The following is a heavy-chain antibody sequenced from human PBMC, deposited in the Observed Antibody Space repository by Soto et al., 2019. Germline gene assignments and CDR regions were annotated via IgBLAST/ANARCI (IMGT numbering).Heavy chain of an antibody. D-gene: IGHD4-4*01. CDR3: AREAGFRATGFYY. J-gene: IGHJ4*02. V-gene: IGHV3-48*03. CDR2: ISSSGSTI. CDR1: GFTFSSYE. Sequence: EVQLVESGGGLVQPGGSLRLSCAASGFTFSSYEMNWVRQAPGKGLEWVSYISSSGSTIYYADSVKGRFTISRDNAKNSLYLQMNSLRAEDTAVYYCAREAGFRATGFYYWGQGTLVTVSS.